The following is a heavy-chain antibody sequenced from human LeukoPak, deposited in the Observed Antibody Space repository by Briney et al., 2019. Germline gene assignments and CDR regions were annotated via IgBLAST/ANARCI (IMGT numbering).Heavy chain of an antibody. D-gene: IGHD3-3*01. Sequence: SETLSLTCTVSGGSISSYYWGWIRQPPGKGLEWIGSIYYSGSTYYNPSLKSRVTISVDTSKNQFSLKLSSVTAADTAVYYCARLFLGDEVVFGVVRDFDYWGQGTLVTVSS. J-gene: IGHJ4*02. CDR1: GGSISSYY. CDR2: IYYSGST. CDR3: ARLFLGDEVVFGVVRDFDY. V-gene: IGHV4-39*01.